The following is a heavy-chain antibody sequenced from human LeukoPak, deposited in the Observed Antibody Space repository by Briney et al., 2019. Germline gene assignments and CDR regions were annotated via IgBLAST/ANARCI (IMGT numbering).Heavy chain of an antibody. D-gene: IGHD1-26*01. CDR1: GFIFSNYA. CDR2: IYSGGST. CDR3: AATPQTKIPNAWRAPVDY. V-gene: IGHV3-53*01. Sequence: GGSLRLSCAASGFIFSNYAMTWVRQAPGKGLEWVSVIYSGGSTYYADSVKGRFTISRDNSKNTLYLQMNSLRAEDTAVYYCAATPQTKIPNAWRAPVDYWGQGTLVTVSS. J-gene: IGHJ4*02.